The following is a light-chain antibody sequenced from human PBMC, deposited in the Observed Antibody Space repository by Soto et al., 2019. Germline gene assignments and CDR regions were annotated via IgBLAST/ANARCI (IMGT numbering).Light chain of an antibody. CDR3: CSYTSNITRV. CDR1: SSDIGGYNY. J-gene: IGLJ2*01. V-gene: IGLV2-14*01. CDR2: EVV. Sequence: QSALTQPASVSGSPGQSITISCTGTSSDIGGYNYVSWYQQHPGKAPKLMIYEVVNRPSGVSNRFSGSKSGNTASLTISGLQAEDEADYYCCSYTSNITRVFGGGTKLTVL.